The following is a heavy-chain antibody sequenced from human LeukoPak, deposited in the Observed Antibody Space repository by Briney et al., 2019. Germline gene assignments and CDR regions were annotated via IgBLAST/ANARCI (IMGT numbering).Heavy chain of an antibody. V-gene: IGHV1-2*02. CDR1: GYYFTGYY. D-gene: IGHD6-6*01. Sequence: GASVKVSCKASGYYFTGYYMHWVRQAPGQGLEWKGWINPNSGATTYAQKFQGRVTMTRDTSISTAYMELSRLTSDDTAVYYCASPLLQLDDLPYYMDVWGTGTTVSVSS. CDR3: ASPLLQLDDLPYYMDV. CDR2: INPNSGAT. J-gene: IGHJ6*03.